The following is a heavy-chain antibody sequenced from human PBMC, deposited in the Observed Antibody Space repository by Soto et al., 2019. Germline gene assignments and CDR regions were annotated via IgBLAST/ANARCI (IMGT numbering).Heavy chain of an antibody. V-gene: IGHV4-39*01. CDR1: GDSISSSSY. CDR3: ARHSRGWYFDY. Sequence: QLQLQESGPGLVKPSETLSLTCSVSGDSISSSSYWGWIRQPPGKGLEWIGNIYYSGSTFYNPSLKSRVTMSVDMSKNQFSLQLSSVTAADTAVYYCARHSRGWYFDYWGQGTLVTVSS. J-gene: IGHJ4*02. CDR2: IYYSGST. D-gene: IGHD6-19*01.